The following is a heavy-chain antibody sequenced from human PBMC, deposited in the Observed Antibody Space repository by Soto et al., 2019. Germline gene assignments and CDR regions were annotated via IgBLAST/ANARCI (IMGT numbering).Heavy chain of an antibody. Sequence: GGSLRLSCAASGFNFDDYGMSWVRQVPGKGPEWASSFNWNGNNTHYADSVRGRFTISRDNAKNTLYLQMNSLRAEDTAVYYCAISVDGDYASDAFDFWGQGTMVTV. V-gene: IGHV3-20*04. J-gene: IGHJ3*01. CDR1: GFNFDDYG. CDR3: AISVDGDYASDAFDF. D-gene: IGHD4-17*01. CDR2: FNWNGNNT.